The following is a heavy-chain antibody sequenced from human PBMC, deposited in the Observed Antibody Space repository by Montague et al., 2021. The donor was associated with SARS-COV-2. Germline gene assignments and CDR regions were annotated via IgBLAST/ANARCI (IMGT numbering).Heavy chain of an antibody. CDR2: ISSSSSYI. V-gene: IGHV3-21*01. J-gene: IGHJ4*02. Sequence: SLRLSCSASGFTFSSYSMNWVRQAPGKGLEWVSSISSSSSYIYYADSVKDRFTISRDNAKNSLYLQMNSLRAEDTAVYYCARTLTTVTSDYFDYWGQGTLVTVSS. D-gene: IGHD4-17*01. CDR3: ARTLTTVTSDYFDY. CDR1: GFTFSSYS.